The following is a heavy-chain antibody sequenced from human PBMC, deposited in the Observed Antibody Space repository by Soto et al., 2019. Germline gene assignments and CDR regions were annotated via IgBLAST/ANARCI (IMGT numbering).Heavy chain of an antibody. J-gene: IGHJ5*02. CDR2: IYATGTT. D-gene: IGHD1-1*01. CDR3: VRDGTKTLRDWFDP. Sequence: SETLSLTCTVSGASIIGFYWSWIRKSAGKGLEWIGRIYATGTTDYNPSLKSRVMMSVDTSKKQFSLKLRSVTAADTAVYYCVRDGTKTLRDWFDPWGQGISVTVSS. V-gene: IGHV4-4*07. CDR1: GASIIGFY.